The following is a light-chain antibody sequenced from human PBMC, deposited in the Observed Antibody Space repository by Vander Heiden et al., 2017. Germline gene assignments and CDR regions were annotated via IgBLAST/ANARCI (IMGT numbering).Light chain of an antibody. CDR1: KLGDKF. CDR2: QDN. Sequence: SYELTQPPSVSVSPGQTVSITCSGDKLGDKFVSWYQQRPGQSPVLVIYQDNNRPSGFPERFSGSNSGNTATLTISGTQTMDEADYYCQAWDSSTFYVFGTGTKVSVL. J-gene: IGLJ1*01. CDR3: QAWDSSTFYV. V-gene: IGLV3-1*01.